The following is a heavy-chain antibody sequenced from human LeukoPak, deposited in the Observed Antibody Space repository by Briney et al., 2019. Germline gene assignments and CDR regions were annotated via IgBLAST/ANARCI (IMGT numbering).Heavy chain of an antibody. CDR3: ARGVSPGIAAAGTSLDY. CDR2: INHSGST. D-gene: IGHD6-13*01. V-gene: IGHV4-34*01. CDR1: GGSFSGYY. J-gene: IGHJ4*02. Sequence: SETLSLTCAVYGGSFSGYYWSWIRQPPGKGLEWIGEINHSGSTNYNPSLKSRVTISVDTSKNQFSLKLSSVTAADRAVYYCARGVSPGIAAAGTSLDYWGQGTLVTVSS.